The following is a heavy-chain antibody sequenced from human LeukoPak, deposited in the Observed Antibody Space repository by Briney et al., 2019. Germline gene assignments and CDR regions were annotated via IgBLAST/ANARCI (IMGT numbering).Heavy chain of an antibody. CDR2: IHYSGTS. D-gene: IGHD3-22*01. CDR1: GDXINSGDYY. V-gene: IGHV4-31*03. Sequence: SQTLSLTCTVSGDXINSGDYYWGWIRQHPGEGLEWLGYIHYSGTSYYNPSLRSRVTISVDTSKNQFSLKVISMTAADTAVYYCARDSGGYDSWGQGTLVTVSS. J-gene: IGHJ5*02. CDR3: ARDSGGYDS.